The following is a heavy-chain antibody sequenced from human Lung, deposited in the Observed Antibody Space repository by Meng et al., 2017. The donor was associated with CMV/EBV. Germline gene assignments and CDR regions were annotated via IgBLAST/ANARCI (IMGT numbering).Heavy chain of an antibody. CDR1: GGSFSTYT. D-gene: IGHD2/OR15-2a*01. CDR2: LIPVLNKA. V-gene: IGHV1-69*10. CDR3: ARGRGNQPLFDF. J-gene: IGHJ4*02. Sequence: QAQLVQSGAEVKKPGSSVKVACKTSGGSFSTYTFSWVRQAPGQGLEWMGGLIPVLNKAKSAPRFQDRVTFTADETTTTAYMELSSLTFEGTAVYFCARGRGNQPLFDFWGQGTLVTVSS.